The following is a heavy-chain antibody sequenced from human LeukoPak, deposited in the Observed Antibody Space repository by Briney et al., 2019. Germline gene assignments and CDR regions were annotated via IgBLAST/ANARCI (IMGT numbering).Heavy chain of an antibody. V-gene: IGHV3-11*04. CDR3: AKDRYFDSSGIYYTDV. Sequence: GGSLRLSCAASGITVSSNYMSWVRQAPGKGLEGVSYISDSGTTIYYGDSVKGRFTISRDNAKKSLYLQMNSLRAEDTAVYYCAKDRYFDSSGIYYTDVWGKGTTVTISS. J-gene: IGHJ6*03. D-gene: IGHD3-22*01. CDR1: GITVSSNY. CDR2: ISDSGTTI.